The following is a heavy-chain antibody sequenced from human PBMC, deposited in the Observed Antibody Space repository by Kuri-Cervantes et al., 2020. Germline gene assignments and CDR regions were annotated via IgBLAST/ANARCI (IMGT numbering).Heavy chain of an antibody. V-gene: IGHV3-9*01. CDR1: GFTFDDYA. D-gene: IGHD3-10*01. CDR2: ISWNSGSI. Sequence: SLKISCAASGFTFDDYAMHWVRQAPGKGLEWVSGISWNSGSIGYADSVKGRFTISRDNAKNSLYLQMNSLRADDTAVYYCAKFYDITMIRGPIATPNWGPGTLVTVSS. J-gene: IGHJ4*02. CDR3: AKFYDITMIRGPIATPN.